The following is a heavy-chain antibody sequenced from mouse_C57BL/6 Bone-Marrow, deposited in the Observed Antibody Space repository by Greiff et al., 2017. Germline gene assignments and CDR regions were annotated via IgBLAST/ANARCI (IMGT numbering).Heavy chain of an antibody. CDR2: ISDGGSYT. J-gene: IGHJ2*01. D-gene: IGHD1-1*01. CDR1: GFTFSSYA. CDR3: ARITTVVGDY. V-gene: IGHV5-4*03. Sequence: EVKLVESGGGLVKPGGSLKLSCAASGFTFSSYAMSWVRQTPEKRLAWVATISDGGSYTYYPATVQGRFTISRDNAKNNLYLQKSHLKSEDTAMDYCARITTVVGDYWGQGTTLTVSS.